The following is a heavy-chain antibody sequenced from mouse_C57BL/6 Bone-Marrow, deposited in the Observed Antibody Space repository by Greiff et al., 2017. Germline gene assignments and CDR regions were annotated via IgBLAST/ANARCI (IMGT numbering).Heavy chain of an antibody. CDR3: ARDYGSSYWYFDV. J-gene: IGHJ1*03. CDR1: GYTFTSYD. CDR2: LYPRDGST. V-gene: IGHV1-85*01. Sequence: VQLQQSGPELVKPGASVKLSCKASGYTFTSYDINWVKQRPGQGLERIGWLYPRDGSTKYDEKFKGKATLTVDTSSSTAYMGLHSLTSEDSAVYFCARDYGSSYWYFDVGGTGTTVTVAS. D-gene: IGHD1-1*01.